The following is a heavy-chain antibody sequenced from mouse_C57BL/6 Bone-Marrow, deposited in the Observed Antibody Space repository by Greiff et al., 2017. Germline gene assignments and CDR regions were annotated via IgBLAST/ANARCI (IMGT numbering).Heavy chain of an antibody. CDR2: ICPGSGST. D-gene: IGHD1-1*02. V-gene: IGHV1-75*01. CDR3: ARWCLAMDY. Sequence: QVQLQQSGPELVKPGASVKISCKASGYTFTDYYINWVKQRPGQGLEWIGWICPGSGSTYYNEKFKGKATLTVNKSSSKSYMLLSSLTSEDSAVYFGARWCLAMDYWGQGTSVTVSS. CDR1: GYTFTDYY. J-gene: IGHJ4*01.